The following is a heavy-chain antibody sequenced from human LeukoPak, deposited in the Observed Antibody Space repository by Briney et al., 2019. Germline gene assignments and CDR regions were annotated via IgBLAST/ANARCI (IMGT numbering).Heavy chain of an antibody. CDR3: ALDYYVNSGYQPFDS. J-gene: IGHJ4*02. D-gene: IGHD3-22*01. CDR2: MYSSGST. V-gene: IGHV4-39*01. Sequence: PSETLSLTCTVSGASISKITYYWGWIRQPPGKGLEWIGSMYSSGSTYYKPSLKSRVTISVDTSKNQFSLNLTSVTAADTAVYFCALDYYVNSGYQPFDSWGQGTLVTVSS. CDR1: GASISKITYY.